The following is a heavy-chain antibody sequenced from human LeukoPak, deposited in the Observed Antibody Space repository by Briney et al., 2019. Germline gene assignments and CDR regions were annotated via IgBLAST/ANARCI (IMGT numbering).Heavy chain of an antibody. D-gene: IGHD5-24*01. CDR3: ARGLLDGYTHPAAFDI. V-gene: IGHV4-59*01. CDR1: GGSISSYY. J-gene: IGHJ3*02. Sequence: SETLSLTCTVSGGSISSYYWSWIRQPPATGLERNGNIYYSGSTNYIPSLESRVTMSVGTSKNQCSLKLSSVTAADTAVYYCARGLLDGYTHPAAFDIWGQGTMVTVSS. CDR2: IYYSGST.